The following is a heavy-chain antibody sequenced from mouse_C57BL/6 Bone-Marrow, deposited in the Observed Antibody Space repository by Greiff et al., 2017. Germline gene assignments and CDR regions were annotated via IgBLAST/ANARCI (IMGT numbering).Heavy chain of an antibody. J-gene: IGHJ2*01. CDR3: ARSRYGSSYVRYFDY. V-gene: IGHV1-26*01. Sequence: VQLQQSGPELVKPGASVKISCKASGYTFTDYYMNWVKQSHGKSLEWIGDINPNNGGTSYNQKFKGKATLTVYKSSSTAYMELRSLTSEDSAVYYCARSRYGSSYVRYFDYWGQGTTLTVSS. D-gene: IGHD1-1*01. CDR1: GYTFTDYY. CDR2: INPNNGGT.